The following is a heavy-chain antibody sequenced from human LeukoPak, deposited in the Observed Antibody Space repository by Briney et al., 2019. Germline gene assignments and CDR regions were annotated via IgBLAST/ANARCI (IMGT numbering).Heavy chain of an antibody. CDR3: ARHYYDILTGYTPFDY. Sequence: SETLSLTCTVSGGSISSYYWSWIRQPPGKGLEWIGYIYYSGSTNYNPSLKSRATISVDTSKNQFSLKLSSVTAADTAVYYCARHYYDILTGYTPFDYWGQGTLVTVSS. CDR1: GGSISSYY. CDR2: IYYSGST. J-gene: IGHJ4*02. D-gene: IGHD3-9*01. V-gene: IGHV4-59*08.